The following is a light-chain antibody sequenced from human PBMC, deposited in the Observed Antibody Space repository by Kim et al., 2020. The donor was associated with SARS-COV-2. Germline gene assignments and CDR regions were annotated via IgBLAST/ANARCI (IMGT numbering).Light chain of an antibody. V-gene: IGKV1-5*01. J-gene: IGKJ5*01. CDR1: QSIDGW. CDR3: QHHSTYPIT. CDR2: DAS. Sequence: ASVGDRVTITCRASQSIDGWLAWYQQKPGKAPKLLIYDASSVESGVPSRFSGSGSGTEFTLTISSLQPDDSATYYCQHHSTYPITFGQGTRLEIK.